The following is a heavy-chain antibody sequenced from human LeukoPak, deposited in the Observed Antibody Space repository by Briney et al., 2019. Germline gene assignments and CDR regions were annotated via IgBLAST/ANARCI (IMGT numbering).Heavy chain of an antibody. V-gene: IGHV1-46*01. Sequence: ASVKVSCKASGYTFTGYYMHWVRQAPGQGLEWMGIINPSGGSTSYTQKFQGRVTMTRDTSTSTVYMELRSLRSEDTAVYYCARPYYDFWSGYSPFDYWGQGTLVTVSS. D-gene: IGHD3-3*01. CDR2: INPSGGST. J-gene: IGHJ4*02. CDR3: ARPYYDFWSGYSPFDY. CDR1: GYTFTGYY.